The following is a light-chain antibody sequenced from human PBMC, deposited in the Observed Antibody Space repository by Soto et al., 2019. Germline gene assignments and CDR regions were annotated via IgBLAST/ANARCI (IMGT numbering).Light chain of an antibody. V-gene: IGLV1-44*01. J-gene: IGLJ1*01. CDR1: TSNLGSHF. Sequence: QSVLTQPPSASGTPGQRVTISCSGSTSNLGSHFVYWYQQLPGTAPKLLIYSNNQRPSGVPDRFSGSKSGTSASLAISGLQSEDEADYYCAAWDDSLNGFYVFGTGTKLTVL. CDR2: SNN. CDR3: AAWDDSLNGFYV.